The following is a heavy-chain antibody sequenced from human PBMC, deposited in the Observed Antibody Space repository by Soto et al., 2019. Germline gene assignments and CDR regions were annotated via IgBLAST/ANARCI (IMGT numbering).Heavy chain of an antibody. V-gene: IGHV1-18*01. Sequence: GASVKVSCKASGYTFTSYDIYWVRQAPGQGLEWMGWIRAYNGDTNYAQKFQTRVTMTTDKSTDTAYMDLRSLTSDDTAIYYCARAGAAPYYYYGLDAWGQGTTVTSP. CDR1: GYTFTSYD. J-gene: IGHJ6*02. CDR3: ARAGAAPYYYYGLDA. CDR2: IRAYNGDT. D-gene: IGHD3-10*01.